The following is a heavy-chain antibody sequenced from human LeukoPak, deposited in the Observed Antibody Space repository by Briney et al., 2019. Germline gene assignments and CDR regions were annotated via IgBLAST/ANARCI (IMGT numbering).Heavy chain of an antibody. CDR2: INTNTGNP. D-gene: IGHD6-13*01. J-gene: IGHJ4*02. CDR1: GYTFTSYA. V-gene: IGHV7-4-1*02. Sequence: GASVKVSCKASGYTFTSYAMNWVRRAPGQGLEWMGWINTNTGNPTYAQGFTGRFVFSLDTSVSTAYLQISSLKAEDTAVYYCQGGSSSWDYWGQGTLVTVSS. CDR3: QGGSSSWDY.